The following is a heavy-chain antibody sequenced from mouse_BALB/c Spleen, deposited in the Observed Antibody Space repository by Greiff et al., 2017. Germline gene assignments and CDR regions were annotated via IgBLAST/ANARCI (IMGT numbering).Heavy chain of an antibody. Sequence: EVKLMESGGGLVQPGGSRKLSCAASGFTFSSFGMHWVRQAPEKGLEWVAYISSGSSTIYYADTVKGRFTISRDNPKNTLFLQMTSLRSEDTAMYYCARRLYYDYDGAMDYWGQGTSVTVSS. CDR1: GFTFSSFG. CDR3: ARRLYYDYDGAMDY. V-gene: IGHV5-17*02. D-gene: IGHD2-4*01. J-gene: IGHJ4*01. CDR2: ISSGSSTI.